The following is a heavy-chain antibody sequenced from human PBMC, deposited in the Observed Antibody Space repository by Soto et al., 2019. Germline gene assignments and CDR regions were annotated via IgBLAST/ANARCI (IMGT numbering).Heavy chain of an antibody. CDR3: ASTGYCSGGSCYWFDP. D-gene: IGHD2-15*01. V-gene: IGHV1-69*01. J-gene: IGHJ5*02. CDR1: GGTFSSYA. Sequence: QVQLVQSGAEVKKPGSSVKVSCKASGGTFSSYAISWVRQAPGQGLEWMGGIIPIFGTANYAQKFQGRVTITAEESTSTAYMELSSLRSEDTAVYYCASTGYCSGGSCYWFDPWGQGTLVTVSS. CDR2: IIPIFGTA.